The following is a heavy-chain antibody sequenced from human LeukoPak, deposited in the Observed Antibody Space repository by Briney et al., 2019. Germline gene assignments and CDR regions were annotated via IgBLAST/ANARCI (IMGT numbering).Heavy chain of an antibody. D-gene: IGHD6-6*01. CDR1: GFTFISYA. J-gene: IGHJ4*02. Sequence: GGSLRLSCVASGFTFISYAMNWVRQAPGKGLEWVSGISGSDASTHYADSVKGRFTISRDNSKNTLYLQMNSLRAEDTAVYYCARGRPFDYWGQGTLVTVSS. CDR2: ISGSDAST. V-gene: IGHV3-23*01. CDR3: ARGRPFDY.